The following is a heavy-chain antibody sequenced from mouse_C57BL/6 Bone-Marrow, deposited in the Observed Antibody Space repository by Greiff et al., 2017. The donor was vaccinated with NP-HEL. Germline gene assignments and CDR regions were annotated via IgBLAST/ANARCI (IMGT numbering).Heavy chain of an antibody. CDR3: ARNDPLFAD. V-gene: IGHV1-82*01. Sequence: VQLQQSGPELVKPGASVKISCKASGYAFSSSWMNWVKQRPGKGLEWIGRIYPGDGDTNYNGKFKGKATLTADKSSSTAYMQLSSLTSEDSAVYFCARNDPLFADWGQGTLVTVSA. D-gene: IGHD2-3*01. CDR2: IYPGDGDT. J-gene: IGHJ3*01. CDR1: GYAFSSSW.